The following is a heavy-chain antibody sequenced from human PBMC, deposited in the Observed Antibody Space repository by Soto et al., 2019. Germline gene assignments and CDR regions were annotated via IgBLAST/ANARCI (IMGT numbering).Heavy chain of an antibody. V-gene: IGHV1-3*01. D-gene: IGHD3-22*01. CDR2: INAGNGNT. CDR1: GYTFTSYA. J-gene: IGHJ3*02. Sequence: VASVKVSCKASGYTFTSYAMHWVRQAPGQRLEWMGWINAGNGNTKYSQKFQGRVTITRDTSASTAYMELSSLRSEDTAVYYCARIYDSRGGSEAFDIWGQGTMVTVSS. CDR3: ARIYDSRGGSEAFDI.